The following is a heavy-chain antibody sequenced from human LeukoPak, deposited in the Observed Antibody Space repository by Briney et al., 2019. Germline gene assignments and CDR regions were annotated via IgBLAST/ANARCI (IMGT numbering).Heavy chain of an antibody. D-gene: IGHD3-10*01. CDR1: GVSVSNYF. J-gene: IGHJ5*02. Sequence: SETLSLTCTVSGVSVSNYFWSWIRQPAGKGLEWIGRIYTTESTNYNPSLKSRVTLSVDTSRNQFSLKLSSVTAADTAVYYCVKDSSEGSVARGWFDPWGQGILVTVSS. CDR2: IYTTEST. CDR3: VKDSSEGSVARGWFDP. V-gene: IGHV4-4*07.